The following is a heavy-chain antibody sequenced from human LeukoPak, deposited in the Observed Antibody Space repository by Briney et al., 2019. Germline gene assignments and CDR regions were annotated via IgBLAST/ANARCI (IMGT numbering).Heavy chain of an antibody. CDR1: GGTFSSYA. J-gene: IGHJ4*02. Sequence: ASVKVSCKASGGTFSSYAISWVRQAPGQGLEWMGRIIPIFGTANYAQKFQGRVTITTDESTSTAYMELSSLRSDDTAVYYCASTTYYYGSGSYRFDYWGQGTLVTVSS. CDR2: IIPIFGTA. V-gene: IGHV1-69*05. CDR3: ASTTYYYGSGSYRFDY. D-gene: IGHD3-10*01.